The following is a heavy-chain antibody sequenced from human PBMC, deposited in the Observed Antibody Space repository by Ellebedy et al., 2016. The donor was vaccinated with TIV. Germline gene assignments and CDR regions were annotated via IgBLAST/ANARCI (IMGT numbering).Heavy chain of an antibody. CDR1: GFTFSSYT. CDR3: ARSNDGYSHGWAY. Sequence: PGGSLRLSCAASGFTFSSYTMNWVRQAPGKGLEWVSSISGSSTYIYYADSVKGRFAISRDNAKNSLYLQMNSLRAEDTAVYHCARSNDGYSHGWAYWGQGTVVTVSS. CDR2: ISGSSTYI. D-gene: IGHD5-24*01. V-gene: IGHV3-21*01. J-gene: IGHJ4*02.